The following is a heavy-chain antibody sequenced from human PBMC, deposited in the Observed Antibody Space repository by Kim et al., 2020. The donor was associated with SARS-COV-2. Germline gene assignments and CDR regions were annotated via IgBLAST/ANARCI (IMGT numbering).Heavy chain of an antibody. CDR3: SGSRDGYRSDY. V-gene: IGHV3-73*01. CDR1: GFTFNAFG. J-gene: IGHJ4*02. CDR2: IRNKGNNYAT. D-gene: IGHD5-18*01. Sequence: GGSLRLSCAASGFTFNAFGVHWVRQASGKGLEWVGRIRNKGNNYATTYAASVKGRFTISRDDSKNTAYLQMNSLKTEDTAMYYCSGSRDGYRSDYWGQGTLVTVSS.